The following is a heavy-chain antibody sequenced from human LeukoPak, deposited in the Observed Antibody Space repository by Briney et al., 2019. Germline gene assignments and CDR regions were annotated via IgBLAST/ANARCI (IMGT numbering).Heavy chain of an antibody. Sequence: SETLSLTCAVDGGSFSGYYWSWIRQHPGKGLDWTGEINHSGSTNYNPSLKSRVTISVDTSKNQFSLKLSSVTAADTAVYYCARGGRGDYRNEYYFDYWGQGTLVTVSS. J-gene: IGHJ4*02. CDR2: INHSGST. CDR1: GGSFSGYY. V-gene: IGHV4-34*01. D-gene: IGHD4-11*01. CDR3: ARGGRGDYRNEYYFDY.